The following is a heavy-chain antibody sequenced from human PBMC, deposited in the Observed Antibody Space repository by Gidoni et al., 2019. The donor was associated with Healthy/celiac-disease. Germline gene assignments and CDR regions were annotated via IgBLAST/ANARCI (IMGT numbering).Heavy chain of an antibody. CDR3: TTALTEQWLVLGPDY. CDR1: GFTFSNAW. Sequence: EVQLVESGGGLVKPGGSLRLSCAASGFTFSNAWMSWVRQAPGKGLGWVGRIKSKTDGGTTDYAAPVKGRFTISRDDSKNTLYLQMNSLKTEDTAVYYCTTALTEQWLVLGPDYWGQGTLVTVSS. V-gene: IGHV3-15*01. D-gene: IGHD6-19*01. CDR2: IKSKTDGGTT. J-gene: IGHJ4*02.